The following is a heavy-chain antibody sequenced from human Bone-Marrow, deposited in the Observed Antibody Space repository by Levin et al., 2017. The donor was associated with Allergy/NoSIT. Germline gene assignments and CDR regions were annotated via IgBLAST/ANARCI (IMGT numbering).Heavy chain of an antibody. CDR3: SAGSLVPR. J-gene: IGHJ4*02. CDR1: GFTFSGST. Sequence: GGSLRLSCAASGFTFSGSTMHWVRQASGKGLEWVGRIRVEANSYATTYAASVSGRFTISRDDSKNTAYLQMNNLKTEDTAVYYCSAGSLVPRWGQGTLVTVSS. CDR2: IRVEANSYAT. V-gene: IGHV3-73*01.